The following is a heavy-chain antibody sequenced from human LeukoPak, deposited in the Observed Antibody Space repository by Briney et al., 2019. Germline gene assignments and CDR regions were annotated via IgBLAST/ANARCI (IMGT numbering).Heavy chain of an antibody. CDR2: ISDDGSHQ. CDR3: TKLNNYDDY. V-gene: IGHV3-30*18. J-gene: IGHJ4*01. D-gene: IGHD1/OR15-1a*01. CDR1: GFTFGTFG. Sequence: GGSLRLSCTASGFTFGTFGMHWVRQAPGKGRECVAAISDDGSHQFYIDSVRGRFSISRDNSKNTVYMQITSLRADDTAVYYCTKLNNYDDYWGHGTQVTVSS.